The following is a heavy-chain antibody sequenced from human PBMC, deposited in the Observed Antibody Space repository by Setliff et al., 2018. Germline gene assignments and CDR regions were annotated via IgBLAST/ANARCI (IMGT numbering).Heavy chain of an antibody. V-gene: IGHV1-69*06. CDR3: ARAGSAAAGRKGVFEY. CDR1: GGTFSGYA. D-gene: IGHD6-13*01. Sequence: GASVKVSCKASGGTFSGYAFSWVRQAPGQGLQWVGGITPIFETAHYAQKFQDRVTITADKSTSTMYMELSSLISEDTAVYYCARAGSAAAGRKGVFEYWGQGSLVTVSS. CDR2: ITPIFETA. J-gene: IGHJ4*02.